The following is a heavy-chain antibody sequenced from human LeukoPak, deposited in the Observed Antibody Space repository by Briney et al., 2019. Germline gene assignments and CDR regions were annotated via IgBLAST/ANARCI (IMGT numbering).Heavy chain of an antibody. D-gene: IGHD3-22*01. CDR1: GFPFSSYA. J-gene: IGHJ4*02. V-gene: IGHV3-23*01. CDR2: ISGSGGST. Sequence: PGASLRLSCAASGFPFSSYAMSWVRPAPGKGLEWVSAISGSGGSTYYADSVKGRFTISRDNSKSTLYLQMNSLRAEDTAVYYCAKDTYYYDSSGYYPFDYWGQGTLVTVSS. CDR3: AKDTYYYDSSGYYPFDY.